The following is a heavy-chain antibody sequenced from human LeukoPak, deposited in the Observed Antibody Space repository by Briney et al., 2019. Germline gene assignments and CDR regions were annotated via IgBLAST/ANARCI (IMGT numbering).Heavy chain of an antibody. V-gene: IGHV1-24*01. J-gene: IGHJ4*02. D-gene: IGHD1-26*01. CDR2: FDPEDGET. CDR1: GYTLTELS. CDR3: ATFSDNGSYFWRFGFDS. Sequence: GASVKVSCKVSGYTLTELSMHWVRQAPGKGLEWMGGFDPEDGETIYAQKFQGRVTMTEDTSTDTAYMELSSLRSEDTAFYYCATFSDNGSYFWRFGFDSWGQGTLVTVSS.